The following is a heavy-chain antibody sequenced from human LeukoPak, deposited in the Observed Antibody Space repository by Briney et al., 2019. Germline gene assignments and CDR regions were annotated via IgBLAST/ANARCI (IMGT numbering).Heavy chain of an antibody. J-gene: IGHJ5*02. CDR3: ASGAGGYSYSSFDP. D-gene: IGHD5-18*01. CDR1: GFTFSSYW. Sequence: GGSLRLSCAASGFTFSSYWTHWVRQAPGKGLVWVSRINSDGSSTSYADSVKGRFTISRDNAKNTLYLQMSSLRAEDTAVYYCASGAGGYSYSSFDPWGQGTLVTVSS. V-gene: IGHV3-74*01. CDR2: INSDGSST.